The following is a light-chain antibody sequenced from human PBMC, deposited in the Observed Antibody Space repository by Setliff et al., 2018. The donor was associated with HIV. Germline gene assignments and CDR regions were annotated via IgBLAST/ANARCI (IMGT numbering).Light chain of an antibody. CDR3: SSSTSSSTLV. CDR2: DVS. Sequence: LTQPASVSGSPGQSITISCTGTSSDVGAYNYVSWYQQHPGKAPKLMIYDVSNRPSGVSKRFSGSKSGNTASLTISGLQAEDEADYYCSSSTSSSTLVFGGGTKVTVL. CDR1: SSDVGAYNY. V-gene: IGLV2-14*03. J-gene: IGLJ2*01.